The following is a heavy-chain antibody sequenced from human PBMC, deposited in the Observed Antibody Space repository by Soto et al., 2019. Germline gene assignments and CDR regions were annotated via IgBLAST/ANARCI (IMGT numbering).Heavy chain of an antibody. CDR1: GGTFSSYA. CDR2: IIPIFGTA. Sequence: WASVKVSCKASGGTFSSYAISWVRQAPGQGLEWMGGIIPIFGTANYAQKFQGRVTITADESTSTAYMELSSLRSEDTAVYYCARAAVVGATTASYFDYWGQGTLVTVSS. D-gene: IGHD1-26*01. V-gene: IGHV1-69*13. J-gene: IGHJ4*02. CDR3: ARAAVVGATTASYFDY.